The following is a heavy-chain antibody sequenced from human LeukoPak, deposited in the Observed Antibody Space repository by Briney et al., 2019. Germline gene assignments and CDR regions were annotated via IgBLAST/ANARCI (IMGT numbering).Heavy chain of an antibody. CDR2: INPSGGST. CDR1: GYTFTSYY. J-gene: IGHJ5*02. D-gene: IGHD2-15*01. V-gene: IGHV1-46*01. Sequence: ASVNVSCKASGYTFTSYYMHWVRQAPGQGLEWMGIINPSGGSTSYAQKFQGRVTMTRDTSTSTVYMELSSLRSEDTAVYYCARDRRRNCSGGSCYLNWFDPWGQGTLVTVSS. CDR3: ARDRRRNCSGGSCYLNWFDP.